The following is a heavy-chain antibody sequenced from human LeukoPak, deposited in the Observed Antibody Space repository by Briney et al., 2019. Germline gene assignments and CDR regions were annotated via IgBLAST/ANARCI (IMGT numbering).Heavy chain of an antibody. Sequence: GGSLRLSCAASGFTFSSYGMHWVRQAPGKGLEWVAVISCDGSNKYYADFVKGRFTISRDNSKNTLYLQMNSLRAEDTAVYYCAKIFAYYGSGSYYNDYWGQGTLVTVSS. CDR2: ISCDGSNK. CDR1: GFTFSSYG. V-gene: IGHV3-30*18. CDR3: AKIFAYYGSGSYYNDY. J-gene: IGHJ4*02. D-gene: IGHD3-10*01.